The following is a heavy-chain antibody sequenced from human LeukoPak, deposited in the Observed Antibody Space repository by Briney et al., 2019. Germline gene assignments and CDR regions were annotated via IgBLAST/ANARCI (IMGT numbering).Heavy chain of an antibody. V-gene: IGHV4-59*08. CDR1: GGSISSHY. CDR2: IYYSGST. J-gene: IGHJ6*03. Sequence: SETLSLTCTVSGGSISSHYWSWIRQPPGKGLEWIGYIYYSGSTNYNPSLKSRVTISVDTSKNQFSLKLSSVTAADTAVYYCARLRGSSRRYYYMDVWGEGTTVTVSS. D-gene: IGHD6-13*01. CDR3: ARLRGSSRRYYYMDV.